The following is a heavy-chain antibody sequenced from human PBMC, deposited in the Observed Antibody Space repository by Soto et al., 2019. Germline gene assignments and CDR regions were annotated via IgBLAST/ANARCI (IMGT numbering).Heavy chain of an antibody. CDR3: AKSDGHYYYGMDV. V-gene: IGHV3-23*01. J-gene: IGHJ6*02. CDR1: GFTFSSYA. CDR2: ISGSGGST. Sequence: EVQLLESGGGLVQPGGSLRLSCAASGFTFSSYAMSWVRQAPGKGLEWVSAISGSGGSTYYADSVKGRFTISRDNSENTLYLQMNSLRAEDTAVYYCAKSDGHYYYGMDVWGQGTTVTVSS.